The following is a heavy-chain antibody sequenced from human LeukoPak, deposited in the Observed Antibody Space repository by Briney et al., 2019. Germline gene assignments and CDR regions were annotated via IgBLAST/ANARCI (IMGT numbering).Heavy chain of an antibody. D-gene: IGHD3-10*01. CDR3: ARHGSGNTWVHGGYFDL. CDR2: IYYSGTT. CDR1: GVSISSFY. V-gene: IGHV4-59*01. J-gene: IGHJ2*01. Sequence: SETLSLTCTVSGVSISSFYWSWIRQSPGKGLDFIGYIYYSGTTNYNPSLKSRVTISIDTSKNQFSLKLNSVTAADTAVYYCARHGSGNTWVHGGYFDLWGRGTLVTVSS.